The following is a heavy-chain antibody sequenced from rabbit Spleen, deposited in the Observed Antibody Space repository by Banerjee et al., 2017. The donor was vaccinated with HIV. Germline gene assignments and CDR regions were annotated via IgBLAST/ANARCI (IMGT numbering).Heavy chain of an antibody. CDR1: GVSFSDKDV. V-gene: IGHV1S45*01. D-gene: IGHD1-1*01. J-gene: IGHJ4*01. CDR3: ARDLVGVIGWNFYL. CDR2: INVATGKP. Sequence: EQLEESGGGLVKPEGSLTLTCKASGVSFSDKDVMCWVRQAPGKGLEWIACINVATGKPVYATWAKGRFTISRTSSTTVTLRMTSLTAADTATYFCARDLVGVIGWNFYLWGQGTLVTVS.